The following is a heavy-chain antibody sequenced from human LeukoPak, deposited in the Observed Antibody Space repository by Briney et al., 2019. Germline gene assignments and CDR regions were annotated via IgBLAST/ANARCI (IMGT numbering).Heavy chain of an antibody. J-gene: IGHJ4*02. Sequence: PGGSLRLSCTTSGLTFSTSGFNWVRPAPGKGQEWVASIGPTGFDRYHADSIKGRFTISRDNANNFLYLQMDSLRAEDTAVYYCATETNGRHYDYWGQGTLLTVSS. V-gene: IGHV3-21*06. CDR2: IGPTGFDR. CDR1: GLTFSTSG. CDR3: ATETNGRHYDY. D-gene: IGHD1-14*01.